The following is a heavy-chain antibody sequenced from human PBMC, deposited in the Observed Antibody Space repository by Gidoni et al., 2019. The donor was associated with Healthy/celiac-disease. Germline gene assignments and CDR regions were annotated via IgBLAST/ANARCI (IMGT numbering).Heavy chain of an antibody. J-gene: IGHJ5*02. CDR2: ISYDGSNK. CDR1: GFTFSSYG. D-gene: IGHD6-13*01. CDR3: AKDRSSQGDWFDP. V-gene: IGHV3-30*18. Sequence: QVQLVESGGGVVQTGRSLRLSCAASGFTFSSYGMHWVRQAPGKGLEWVAVISYDGSNKYYADSVKGRFTISRDNSKNTLYLQMNSLRAEDTAVYYCAKDRSSQGDWFDPWGQGTLVTVSS.